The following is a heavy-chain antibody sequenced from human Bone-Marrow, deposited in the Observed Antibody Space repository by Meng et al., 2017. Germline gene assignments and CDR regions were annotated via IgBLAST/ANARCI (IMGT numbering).Heavy chain of an antibody. CDR1: GYTFPDYW. V-gene: IGHV1-2*06. D-gene: IGHD6-19*01. Sequence: ASVKVSCKASGYTFPDYWLHWVRRAPGQGLEWMGRINPKSGDTHYAQRFQGRVTMTGDTSISTAYMELSGLRSDDTAMYYCARDWREIAVPRTPTDDYWGQGTLVTVSS. CDR2: INPKSGDT. J-gene: IGHJ4*02. CDR3: ARDWREIAVPRTPTDDY.